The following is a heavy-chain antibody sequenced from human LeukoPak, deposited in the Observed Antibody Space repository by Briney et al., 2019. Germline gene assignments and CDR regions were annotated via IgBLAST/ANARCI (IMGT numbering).Heavy chain of an antibody. CDR1: GFTLSSYA. CDR2: ISKNGGNT. D-gene: IGHD1-26*01. CDR3: ARVGEGRYYQYYYMDV. J-gene: IGHJ6*03. Sequence: GGSLRLSCAASGFTLSSYAMHWVRQAPGKGLEYVSAISKNGGNTYYANSVKGRFSISRGNSKNTLYLQMGSLRTEDMAVYYCARVGEGRYYQYYYMDVWGKGTTVTVSS. V-gene: IGHV3-64*01.